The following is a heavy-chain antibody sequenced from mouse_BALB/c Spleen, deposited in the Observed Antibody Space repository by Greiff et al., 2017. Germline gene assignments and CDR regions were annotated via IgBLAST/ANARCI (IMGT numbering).Heavy chain of an antibody. V-gene: IGHV1-7*01. J-gene: IGHJ4*01. D-gene: IGHD1-1*01. Sequence: VQLQQSGAELAKPGVSVKMSCKASGYTFISYWMHWVKQRPGQGLEWIGYINPSTGYTEYNQKFKDKATLTADKSSSTAYMQLSSLTSEDSAVYYCARFTTYYAMDYWGQGTSVTVPS. CDR3: ARFTTYYAMDY. CDR1: GYTFISYW. CDR2: INPSTGYT.